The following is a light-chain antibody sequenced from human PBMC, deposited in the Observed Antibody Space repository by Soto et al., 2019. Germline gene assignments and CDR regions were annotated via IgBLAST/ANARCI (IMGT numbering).Light chain of an antibody. Sequence: EIVLTQSPATLSVSPGERVTLSCRASQSVSRNLAWHQQKPGQAPRLLMYSVSTRATGVPARFSGSGSETEFTLTISSLQSEDFAVYYCQQYSSWPPLTFGGGTKVEIK. J-gene: IGKJ4*01. CDR1: QSVSRN. CDR2: SVS. CDR3: QQYSSWPPLT. V-gene: IGKV3-15*01.